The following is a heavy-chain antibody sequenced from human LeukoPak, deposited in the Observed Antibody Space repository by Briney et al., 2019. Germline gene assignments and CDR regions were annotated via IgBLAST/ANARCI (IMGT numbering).Heavy chain of an antibody. Sequence: GGSLRLSCAASGLTFRNYAMSWVRQAPGKGLEWVSALNAGGGSTHYADSVKGRFTISRDNSKNTLYLQMNSLGVEDTAVYYCATPIRDRYCSGGSCYSPFDFWGQGTLVTVSS. CDR1: GLTFRNYA. CDR3: ATPIRDRYCSGGSCYSPFDF. CDR2: LNAGGGST. D-gene: IGHD2-15*01. V-gene: IGHV3-23*01. J-gene: IGHJ4*02.